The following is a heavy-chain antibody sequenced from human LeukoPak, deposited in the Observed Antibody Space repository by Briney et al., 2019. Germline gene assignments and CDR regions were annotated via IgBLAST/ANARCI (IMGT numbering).Heavy chain of an antibody. CDR1: GGSISSSSYY. V-gene: IGHV4-39*01. CDR2: IYYSGST. D-gene: IGHD7-27*01. CDR3: ARRTHNLGYYFDY. J-gene: IGHJ4*02. Sequence: PSETLSLTCTVSGGSISSSSYYWGWIRQPPGKGLEWIGSIYYSGSTYYNPSLKSRVTISVDTSKNQFSLKLSSVTAADTAVYYCARRTHNLGYYFDYWGQGTLVTVSS.